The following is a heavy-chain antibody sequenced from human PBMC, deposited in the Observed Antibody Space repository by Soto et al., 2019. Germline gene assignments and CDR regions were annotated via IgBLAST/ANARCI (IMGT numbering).Heavy chain of an antibody. J-gene: IGHJ6*02. D-gene: IGHD5-18*01. CDR2: INPNSGGT. CDR1: GYTFTGYY. Sequence: ASVKVSCKASGYTFTGYYMHWVRQAPGQGLEWMGWINPNSGGTNYAQKFQGWVTMTRDTSISTAYMELSRLRSDDTAVYYCAREKYSYAALVYYYGMDVWGQGTTVTVSS. CDR3: AREKYSYAALVYYYGMDV. V-gene: IGHV1-2*04.